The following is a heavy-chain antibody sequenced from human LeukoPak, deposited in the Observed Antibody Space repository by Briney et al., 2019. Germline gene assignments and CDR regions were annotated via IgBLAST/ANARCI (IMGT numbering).Heavy chain of an antibody. V-gene: IGHV3-30*18. D-gene: IGHD2-2*01. J-gene: IGHJ6*02. CDR1: GFTFSSYG. CDR2: ISYDGSNK. CDR3: AKEVYCSSTSCPMRTRARGYSGYDSLNSGMDV. Sequence: GGSLRLSCAASGFTFSSYGMHWDRQAPGKGLEWVAVISYDGSNKYYADSVMGRFTISRDNSKNTLYLQMNSLRAEDTAVYYCAKEVYCSSTSCPMRTRARGYSGYDSLNSGMDVWGQGTTVTVSS.